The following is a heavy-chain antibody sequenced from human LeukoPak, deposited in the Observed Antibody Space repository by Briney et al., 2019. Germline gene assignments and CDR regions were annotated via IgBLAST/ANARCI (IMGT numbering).Heavy chain of an antibody. CDR2: INRSGST. V-gene: IGHV4-39*07. J-gene: IGHJ3*02. Sequence: PSETLSLTCTVSGGSISSSSYYWGWIRQPPGKGLEWIGEINRSGSTNYNPSLKSRVTISVDTSKNQFSLKLSSVTAADTAVYYCARTQWLVVSAFDIWGQGTMVTVSS. CDR3: ARTQWLVVSAFDI. CDR1: GGSISSSSYY. D-gene: IGHD6-19*01.